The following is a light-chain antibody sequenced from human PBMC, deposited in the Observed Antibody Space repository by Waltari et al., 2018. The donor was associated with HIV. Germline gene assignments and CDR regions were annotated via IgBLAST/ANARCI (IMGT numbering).Light chain of an antibody. CDR1: SSGIGNYNR. J-gene: IGLJ2*01. Sequence: QSALSQLPSLSGSPGPSVTSSCTGTSSGIGNYNRVSLYQQPPGTAPKLMIYEVSKRPSGVPDRFSGSKSGNSASLAISGLQAEDEADYYCTSYTSSLTAWVFGGGTKLTVL. CDR2: EVS. CDR3: TSYTSSLTAWV. V-gene: IGLV2-18*02.